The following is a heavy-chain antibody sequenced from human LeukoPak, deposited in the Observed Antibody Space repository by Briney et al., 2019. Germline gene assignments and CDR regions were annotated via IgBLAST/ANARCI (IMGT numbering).Heavy chain of an antibody. D-gene: IGHD3-16*01. CDR2: ISGSGGSS. CDR1: GFTFSSYW. Sequence: PGGSLRLSCAASGFTFSSYWMHWVRQVPGKGLEWVSHISGSGGSSYHVDSVKGRFTISRDNSKNTLYLQMNSLRAEDTAVYYCARLGRYADYWGQGTLVTVSS. V-gene: IGHV3-23*01. J-gene: IGHJ4*02. CDR3: ARLGRYADY.